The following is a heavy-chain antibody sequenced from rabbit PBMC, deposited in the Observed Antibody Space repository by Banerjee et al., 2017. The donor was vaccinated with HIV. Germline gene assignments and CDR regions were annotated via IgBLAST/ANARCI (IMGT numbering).Heavy chain of an antibody. CDR2: IDPIFGTT. CDR1: GFDFSSYG. D-gene: IGHD1-1*01. CDR3: ARDLTDVIGWNFGW. J-gene: IGHJ4*01. V-gene: IGHV1S47*01. Sequence: QEQLVESGGGLVQPGGSLKLSCKASGFDFSSYGVSWVRQAPGKGLEWIGYIDPIFGTTYYASWVNGRFSISRENTQNTVYLQMTSLTVADTATYFCARDLTDVIGWNFGWWGPGTLVTVS.